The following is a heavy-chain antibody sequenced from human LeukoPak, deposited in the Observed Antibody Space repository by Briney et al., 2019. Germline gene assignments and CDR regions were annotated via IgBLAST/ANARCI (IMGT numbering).Heavy chain of an antibody. CDR1: GFTFSSYG. V-gene: IGHV3-33*01. J-gene: IGHJ4*02. Sequence: GGSLRLSCAASGFTFSSYGMHWVRQAPGKGLEWVAVIWYVGSNKYYADSVKGRFTLSRDNSKNTLYLQMNSLSAEDTAVYYCARDGWRASPPLFYFDYWGQGTLVTVSS. CDR3: ARDGWRASPPLFYFDY. CDR2: IWYVGSNK. D-gene: IGHD6-19*01.